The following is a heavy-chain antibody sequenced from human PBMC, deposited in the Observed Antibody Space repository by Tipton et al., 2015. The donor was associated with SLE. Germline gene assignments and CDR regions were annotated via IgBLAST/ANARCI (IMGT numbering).Heavy chain of an antibody. Sequence: TLSLTCTVSGGSISSYYWSWIRQPPGKGLEWIGYIYYSGSTNYNPSLKSRVTISVDTSKNQFSLKLSSVTAADTAGYYCARDMHDILTGYSRHWYFDLWGRGTLVTVSS. CDR1: GGSISSYY. J-gene: IGHJ2*01. CDR3: ARDMHDILTGYSRHWYFDL. CDR2: IYYSGST. V-gene: IGHV4-59*01. D-gene: IGHD3-9*01.